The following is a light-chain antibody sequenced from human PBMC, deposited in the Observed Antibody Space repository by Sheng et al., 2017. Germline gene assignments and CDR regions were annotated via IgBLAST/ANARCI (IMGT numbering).Light chain of an antibody. CDR1: QDISSY. CDR2: AAS. CDR3: HQYNNWPPLFT. Sequence: AIRITQSPSSLSASTGDRVTITCRASQDISSYLAWYQQKPGKAPKLLIYAASSLQSGVPARFSGSGSGTQFTLTISSLQSEDFAVYYCHQYNNWPPLFTFGPGTKVDIK. V-gene: IGKV1-8*01. J-gene: IGKJ3*01.